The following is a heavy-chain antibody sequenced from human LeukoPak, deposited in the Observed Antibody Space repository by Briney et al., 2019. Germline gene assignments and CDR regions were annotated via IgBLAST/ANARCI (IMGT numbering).Heavy chain of an antibody. CDR2: INANSGGT. D-gene: IGHD3-9*01. V-gene: IGHV1-2*02. Sequence: ASVKVSCTPAGYTFTGYYMHWVRQAPGPGLDWMGWINANSGGTNYAQKFQGRVTMTRDTSISTAYLELSRLRSDDTAVYYCARSSRYDIWTGYPYWGQGTLVTVSP. CDR1: GYTFTGYY. CDR3: ARSSRYDIWTGYPY. J-gene: IGHJ4*02.